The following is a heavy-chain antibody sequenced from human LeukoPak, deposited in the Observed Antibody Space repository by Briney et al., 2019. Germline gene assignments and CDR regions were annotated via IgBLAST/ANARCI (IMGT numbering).Heavy chain of an antibody. CDR2: IYYSGST. V-gene: IGHV4-39*01. CDR1: GGSISSSSYY. D-gene: IGHD1-7*01. CDR3: ARLPQYNWNYDY. J-gene: IGHJ4*02. Sequence: SETLSLTCTVSGGSISSSSYYWGWIRQPPGKGLEWIGSIYYSGSTYYNPSLKSRVTISVGTSKNQFSLKLSSVTAADTAVYYCARLPQYNWNYDYWGQGTLVTVSS.